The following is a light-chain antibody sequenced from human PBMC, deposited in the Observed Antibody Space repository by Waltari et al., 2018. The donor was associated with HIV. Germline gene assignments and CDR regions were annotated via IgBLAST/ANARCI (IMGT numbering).Light chain of an antibody. CDR2: SND. Sequence: QSVLTQPPSASGTPGQMVTIPCSGGSSYIGRTNVDLYQQPPGTAPKLLIYSNDKRPSGIPDRFSGSKSGTSASLAISGLQSEDEADYYCAAWDDSRNVWVFGGGTKLTVL. J-gene: IGLJ3*02. V-gene: IGLV1-44*01. CDR3: AAWDDSRNVWV. CDR1: SSYIGRTN.